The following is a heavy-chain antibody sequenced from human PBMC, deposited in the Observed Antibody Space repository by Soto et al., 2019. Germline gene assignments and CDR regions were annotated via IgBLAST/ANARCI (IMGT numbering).Heavy chain of an antibody. CDR1: GFTFSSYA. D-gene: IGHD6-13*01. CDR2: ISGSGGST. Sequence: GGSLRLSCAASGFTFSSYAMSWVRQAPGKGLEWVSAISGSGGSTYYADSVKGRFTISRDNSKNTLYLQMNSLRAEDTAVYYCARASAAGPPYYYYGLDVWGKGTTVTVSS. V-gene: IGHV3-23*01. CDR3: ARASAAGPPYYYYGLDV. J-gene: IGHJ6*04.